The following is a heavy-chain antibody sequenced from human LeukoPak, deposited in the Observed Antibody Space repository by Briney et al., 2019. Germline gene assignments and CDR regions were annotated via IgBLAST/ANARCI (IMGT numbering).Heavy chain of an antibody. CDR1: GFTFSSYW. J-gene: IGHJ4*02. Sequence: GGSLRLSCAASGFTFSSYWMNWVRQAPGKGLEWVANIKQDGSEEYYVDSVKGRFTISRDNAKNSLYLQMNSLRAEDTAVYYCAKDRRGSGWYTKIFDYWGQGTLVTVSS. CDR3: AKDRRGSGWYTKIFDY. D-gene: IGHD6-19*01. V-gene: IGHV3-7*01. CDR2: IKQDGSEE.